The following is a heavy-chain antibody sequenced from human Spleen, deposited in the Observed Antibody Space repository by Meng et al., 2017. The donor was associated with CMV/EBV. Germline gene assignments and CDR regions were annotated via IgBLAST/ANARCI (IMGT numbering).Heavy chain of an antibody. J-gene: IGHJ6*02. CDR3: ARAGYYYYGMDV. V-gene: IGHV4-59*01. CDR2: IYYSGST. Sequence: SETLSLTCTVSGGSISSYYWSWIRQPPGKGLEWIGYIYYSGSTNYNPSLKSRVTISVDTSKNQFSLKLSSVTAADTAVYYCARAGYYYYGMDVWGQGTTVTVSS. CDR1: GGSISSYY.